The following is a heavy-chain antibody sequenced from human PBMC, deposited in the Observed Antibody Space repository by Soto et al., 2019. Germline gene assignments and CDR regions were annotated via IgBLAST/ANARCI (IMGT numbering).Heavy chain of an antibody. CDR3: ASYGDYGENDAFDI. J-gene: IGHJ3*02. V-gene: IGHV3-33*01. D-gene: IGHD4-17*01. Sequence: GGSLRLSCAASGFTFSSYGMHWVRQAPGKGLEWVAVIWYDGSNKYYADSVKGRFTISRDNSKNTLYLQMNSLRAEDTAVYYCASYGDYGENDAFDIWGQGTMVTVSS. CDR2: IWYDGSNK. CDR1: GFTFSSYG.